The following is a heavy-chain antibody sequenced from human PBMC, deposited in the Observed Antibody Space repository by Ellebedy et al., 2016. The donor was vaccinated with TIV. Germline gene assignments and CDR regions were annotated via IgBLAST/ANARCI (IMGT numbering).Heavy chain of an antibody. J-gene: IGHJ4*02. V-gene: IGHV4-4*07. CDR1: GASLSSAY. CDR3: AGGGSFANF. D-gene: IGHD1-26*01. CDR2: IYTSGNT. Sequence: MPSETLSLTCTVSGASLSSAYWSWIRQSAGQGLEWIGRIYTSGNTNYNPSLKSRVTMSVDTSKNHFSLKLTSVTAADTARYYCAGGGSFANFWGQGILVTVSS.